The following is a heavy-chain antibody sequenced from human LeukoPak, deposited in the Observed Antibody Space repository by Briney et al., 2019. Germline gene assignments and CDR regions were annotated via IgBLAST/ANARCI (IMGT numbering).Heavy chain of an antibody. D-gene: IGHD3-9*01. CDR2: IIPIFGTA. CDR1: GGTFSSYA. Sequence: EASVKVSCKASGGTFSSYAISWVRQAPGQGLEWMGGIIPIFGTANYAQKFQGRVTITADESTSTAYMELSSLRSEDTAVYYCARGGRYFDWLSAQASSRDYYYMDVWGEGTTVTVSS. CDR3: ARGGRYFDWLSAQASSRDYYYMDV. V-gene: IGHV1-69*13. J-gene: IGHJ6*03.